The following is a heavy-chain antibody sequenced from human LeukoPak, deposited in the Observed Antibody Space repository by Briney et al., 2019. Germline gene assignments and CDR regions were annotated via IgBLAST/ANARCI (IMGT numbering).Heavy chain of an antibody. D-gene: IGHD3-22*01. V-gene: IGHV4-39*06. J-gene: IGHJ4*02. CDR3: ARDRDGSGYNDY. CDR1: GGSISSNNYY. Sequence: SETLSLTCTVSGGSISSNNYYWGWIRQPPGKGLEWIGSIDYSGSTYYNPSLKSRVTISVDTSKNQFTLKLNSVTAADTAVYYCARDRDGSGYNDYWGQGPLVTVSS. CDR2: IDYSGST.